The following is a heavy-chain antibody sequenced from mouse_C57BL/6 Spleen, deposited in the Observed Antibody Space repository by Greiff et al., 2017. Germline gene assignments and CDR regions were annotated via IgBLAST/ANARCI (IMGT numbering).Heavy chain of an antibody. J-gene: IGHJ2*01. CDR2: IDPETGGT. CDR3: TRLPSDY. CDR1: GYTFTDYE. Sequence: QVQLKESGAELVRPGASVTLSCKASGYTFTDYEMHWVKQTPVHGLEWIGAIDPETGGTAYNQKFKGKAILTADKSSSTAYMELRSLTSEDSAVYYCTRLPSDYWGQGTTLTVSS. V-gene: IGHV1-15*01.